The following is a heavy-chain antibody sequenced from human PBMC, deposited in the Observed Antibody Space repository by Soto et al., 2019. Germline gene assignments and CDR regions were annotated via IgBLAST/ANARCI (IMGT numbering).Heavy chain of an antibody. D-gene: IGHD6-13*01. CDR3: ARDTKAAAGFKDYYYGMDV. Sequence: SETLSLTCTVSDGSISSGGYYWSWIRQHPGKGLEWIGYIYYSGSTYYNPSLKSRVTISVDTSKNQFSLKLSSVTAADTAVYYCARDTKAAAGFKDYYYGMDVWGQGTTVTVSS. CDR2: IYYSGST. J-gene: IGHJ6*02. V-gene: IGHV4-31*03. CDR1: DGSISSGGYY.